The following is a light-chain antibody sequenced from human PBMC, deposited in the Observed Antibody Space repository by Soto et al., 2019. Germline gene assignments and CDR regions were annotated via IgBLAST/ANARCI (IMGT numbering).Light chain of an antibody. CDR2: DVN. Sequence: QAVLTQPHSVSGSPGQAVTISCTGTSSDVGAYNFASWYQQRPGTAPRLIIYDVNKRPSGVPDRFSGSKSGNTASLTISGLQAEEEADYYCCSYAGNYKYVFGSGTKVTAL. CDR3: CSYAGNYKYV. J-gene: IGLJ1*01. CDR1: SSDVGAYNF. V-gene: IGLV2-11*01.